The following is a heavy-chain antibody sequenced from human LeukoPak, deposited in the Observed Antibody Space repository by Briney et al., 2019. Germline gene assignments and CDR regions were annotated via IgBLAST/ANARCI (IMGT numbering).Heavy chain of an antibody. D-gene: IGHD6-13*01. CDR2: IYYSGST. CDR3: ARQEQQLIYNWFDP. V-gene: IGHV4-59*01. J-gene: IGHJ5*02. CDR1: GGSISSYY. Sequence: SETLSLTCTVSGGSISSYYWSWIRQPPGKGLEWIGYIYYSGSTNYNPSLKSRVTISVDMSKNQFSLKLSSVTAADTAVYYCARQEQQLIYNWFDPWGQGTLVTVSS.